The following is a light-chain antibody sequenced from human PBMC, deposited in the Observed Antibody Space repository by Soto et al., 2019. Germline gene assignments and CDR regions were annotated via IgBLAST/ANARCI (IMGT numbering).Light chain of an antibody. CDR1: QDIAIY. Sequence: IQLTQSPSSLSASVGDRVTITCRASQDIAIYLAWYQQKPGEAPKLLIYAASTLHSGVPSRFSGSGSGTDFTLTSTSLQAEDFATYYCQQLRMYPSTFGGGTQVDIK. J-gene: IGKJ4*01. CDR3: QQLRMYPST. V-gene: IGKV1-9*01. CDR2: AAS.